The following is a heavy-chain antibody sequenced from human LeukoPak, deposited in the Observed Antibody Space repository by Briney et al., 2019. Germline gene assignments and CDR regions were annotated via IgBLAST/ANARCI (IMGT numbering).Heavy chain of an antibody. D-gene: IGHD3-22*01. CDR3: ARDAYYYDSSGYYFADHAFDI. Sequence: PSETLSLTCTVSGGSISSTSYYWGWIRQPPGKGLEWIGNISYSGSTYYSPPLKSRVTISVDTSKNQFSLKLSSVTAADTAVYYCARDAYYYDSSGYYFADHAFDIWGQGTMVTVSS. J-gene: IGHJ3*02. CDR1: GGSISSTSYY. V-gene: IGHV4-39*07. CDR2: ISYSGST.